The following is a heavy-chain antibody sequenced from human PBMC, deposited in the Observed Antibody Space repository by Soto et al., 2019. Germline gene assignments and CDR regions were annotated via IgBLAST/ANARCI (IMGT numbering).Heavy chain of an antibody. D-gene: IGHD3-22*01. Sequence: SVKVSCKASGGTFSSYAISWVRQAPGQGLEWMGGIIPIFGTANYAQKFQGRVTITADKSTSTAYMELSSLRSEDTAVYYCARSITMIVVVPGVPYYYGMDVWGEGTTVPVSS. V-gene: IGHV1-69*06. CDR1: GGTFSSYA. CDR3: ARSITMIVVVPGVPYYYGMDV. J-gene: IGHJ6*04. CDR2: IIPIFGTA.